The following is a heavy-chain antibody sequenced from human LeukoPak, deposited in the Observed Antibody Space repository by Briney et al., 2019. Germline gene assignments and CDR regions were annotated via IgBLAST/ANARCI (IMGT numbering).Heavy chain of an antibody. D-gene: IGHD5-18*01. CDR3: ASFYSYGQN. CDR2: INSDGRST. Sequence: GGSLRLSCAASGFTFSTYWMHWVRQAPGKELVWVSRINSDGRSTGYADSVKGRFTISRDNAKNTLYLEMSSLRAEDTAVYYCASFYSYGQNWGQGTLVTVSS. CDR1: GFTFSTYW. J-gene: IGHJ4*02. V-gene: IGHV3-74*01.